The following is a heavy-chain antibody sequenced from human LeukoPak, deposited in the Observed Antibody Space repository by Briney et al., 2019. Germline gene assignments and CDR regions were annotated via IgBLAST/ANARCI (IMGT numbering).Heavy chain of an antibody. V-gene: IGHV1-2*02. CDR2: INPNSGGT. J-gene: IGHJ4*02. D-gene: IGHD1-1*01. CDR3: GRDPTYRNYFDS. Sequence: GASVKVSCKASGYTFTGYYMHWVRQAPGQGLEWMGWINPNSGGTNYAQKFQGRVTMTRDTSISTAYMELSRLRSDDTAVYYCGRDPTYRNYFDSWGQGTLVTVSS. CDR1: GYTFTGYY.